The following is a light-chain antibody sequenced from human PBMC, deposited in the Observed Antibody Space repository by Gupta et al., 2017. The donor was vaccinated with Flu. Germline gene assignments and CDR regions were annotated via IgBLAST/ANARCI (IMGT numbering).Light chain of an antibody. CDR3: QQYGGAPFT. CDR2: GAS. J-gene: IGKJ2*01. Sequence: EIVFTQSPDTLCLSPGDRATLSCRASLSVPGSKVAWYQQKPGQAPKLLISGASRRTTGIPDRISGSGSGTGFSLTISRLEPEDSAVYYCQQYGGAPFTFGQGTKLEI. V-gene: IGKV3-20*01. CDR1: LSVPGSK.